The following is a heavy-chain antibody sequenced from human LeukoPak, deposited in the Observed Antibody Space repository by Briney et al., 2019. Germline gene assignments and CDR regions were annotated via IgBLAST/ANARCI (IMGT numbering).Heavy chain of an antibody. CDR2: INPSGGST. Sequence: ASVKVSCKASGYTFTSYYMHWVRQAPGQGLEWMGIINPSGGSTSYAQKLQGRVTMTRNTSISTAYMELSSLRSEDTAVYYCARPRDGMDVWGQGTTVTVSS. J-gene: IGHJ6*02. CDR3: ARPRDGMDV. V-gene: IGHV1-46*01. CDR1: GYTFTSYY.